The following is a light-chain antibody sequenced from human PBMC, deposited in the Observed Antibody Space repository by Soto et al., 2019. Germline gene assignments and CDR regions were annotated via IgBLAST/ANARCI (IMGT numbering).Light chain of an antibody. Sequence: QSVLTQPASVSGSPGQSITISCTGTSSDVGSYNLVSWYQQHPGKAPKLMIYEVSKRPSGVSNRFSGSKSGNTASLTISGLQAEDEADYYRCSYAGSSFYVFGTGTRSPS. V-gene: IGLV2-23*02. CDR2: EVS. J-gene: IGLJ1*01. CDR1: SSDVGSYNL. CDR3: CSYAGSSFYV.